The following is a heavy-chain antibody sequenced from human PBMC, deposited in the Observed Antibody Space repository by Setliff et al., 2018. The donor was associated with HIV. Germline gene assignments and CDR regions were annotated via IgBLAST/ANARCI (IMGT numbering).Heavy chain of an antibody. CDR1: GDSINNNNYY. Sequence: SETLSLTCSVSGDSINNNNYYWGWIRQPPGKGLEWIASVFYTGSTYYRPSLKSRVTLSVELSKNHFSLELTSVTAADTAVYYCARQSYYVTGSFYTDVFDLWGQGTVVTISS. CDR2: VFYTGST. D-gene: IGHD3-10*01. V-gene: IGHV4-39*01. CDR3: ARQSYYVTGSFYTDVFDL. J-gene: IGHJ3*01.